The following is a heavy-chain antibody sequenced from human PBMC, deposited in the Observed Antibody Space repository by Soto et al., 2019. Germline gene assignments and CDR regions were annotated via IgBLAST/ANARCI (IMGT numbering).Heavy chain of an antibody. CDR3: AREKWEAYGMDV. CDR2: INSDGSST. V-gene: IGHV3-74*01. CDR1: GFTFSSYW. Sequence: GSLRLSCAASGFTFSSYWMHWVRQAPGKGLVWVSRINSDGSSTSYADSVKGRFTISRDNAKNTLYLQMNSLRAEDTAVYYCAREKWEAYGMDVWGQGTTVTVSS. D-gene: IGHD1-26*01. J-gene: IGHJ6*02.